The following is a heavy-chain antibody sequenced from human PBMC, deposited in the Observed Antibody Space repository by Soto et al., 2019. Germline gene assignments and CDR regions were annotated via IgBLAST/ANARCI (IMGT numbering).Heavy chain of an antibody. J-gene: IGHJ5*02. CDR2: IYYSGST. Sequence: QVQLQESGPGLVKPSQTPSLICTVSGGSINSGGYYWSWIRQHPGKGLEWIAYIYYSGSTYYNPSLKSRVTISVDTSKNQFSLKLSSVTAADTAVYYCARGRNVLISFGELSAWSDPCGQGTLVTVSS. CDR1: GGSINSGGYY. D-gene: IGHD3-10*01. V-gene: IGHV4-31*03. CDR3: ARGRNVLISFGELSAWSDP.